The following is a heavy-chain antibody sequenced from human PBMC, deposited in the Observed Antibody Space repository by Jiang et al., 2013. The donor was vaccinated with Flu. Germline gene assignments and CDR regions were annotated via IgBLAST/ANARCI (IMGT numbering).Heavy chain of an antibody. CDR3: ARHLNQQQLDRFDY. CDR2: IYYSGST. D-gene: IGHD6-13*01. Sequence: GPGLVKPSETLSLTCTVSGGSISSSSYYWGWIRQPPGKGLEWIGSIYYSGSTYYNPSLKSRVTISVDTSKNQFSLKLSSVTAADTAVYYCARHLNQQQLDRFDYWGQGTLVTVSS. J-gene: IGHJ4*02. CDR1: GGSISSSSYY. V-gene: IGHV4-39*01.